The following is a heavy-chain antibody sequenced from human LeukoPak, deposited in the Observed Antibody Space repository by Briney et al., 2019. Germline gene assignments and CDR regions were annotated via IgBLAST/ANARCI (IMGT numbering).Heavy chain of an antibody. Sequence: GGSLRLSCAASGFTFSSYSMNWVRQAPGKGLEWVSYISSSSSTIYYADSVKGRFTISRDNAKNSLYLQMNSLRAEDTAVYYCAREVEGLDYWGQGTLVTVPS. CDR3: AREVEGLDY. D-gene: IGHD2-15*01. CDR1: GFTFSSYS. CDR2: ISSSSSTI. J-gene: IGHJ4*02. V-gene: IGHV3-48*01.